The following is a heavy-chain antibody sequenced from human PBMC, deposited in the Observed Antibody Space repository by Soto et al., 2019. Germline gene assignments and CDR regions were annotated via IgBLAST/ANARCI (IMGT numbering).Heavy chain of an antibody. D-gene: IGHD3-3*01. V-gene: IGHV3-30*18. CDR1: GFSFSAFG. J-gene: IGHJ4*02. CDR3: AKTITTSGVSSRGRGALLDS. Sequence: QVQLVESGGGVVQPGRSLRLSCVASGFSFSAFGMHWVRQSPGKGLAWVAVISADGNNRFYEDSVRGRFTISRDNSRNTLYPEINTLRPDDTAVYFCAKTITTSGVSSRGRGALLDSWGQGTLVTVSS. CDR2: ISADGNNR.